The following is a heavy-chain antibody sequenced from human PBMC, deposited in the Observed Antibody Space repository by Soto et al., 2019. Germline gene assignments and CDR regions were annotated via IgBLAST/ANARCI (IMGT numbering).Heavy chain of an antibody. CDR2: INPNSGGT. D-gene: IGHD3-3*01. CDR3: ARGNDFWSGYYPDYYYGMDV. V-gene: IGHV1-2*02. J-gene: IGHJ6*02. Sequence: SVKVTWKASGYTFTGYCMRWVLQAPGQGLDWMGWINPNSGGTNYAQKFQGRVTMTRDTSISTAYMELSRLRSDDTAVYYCARGNDFWSGYYPDYYYGMDVWGQGTTVTVSS. CDR1: GYTFTGYC.